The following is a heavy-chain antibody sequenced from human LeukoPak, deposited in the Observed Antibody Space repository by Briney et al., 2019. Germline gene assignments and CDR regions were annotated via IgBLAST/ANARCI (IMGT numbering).Heavy chain of an antibody. V-gene: IGHV3-11*01. J-gene: IGHJ3*02. CDR2: ISSDGSTI. CDR1: GFTFSDYY. CDR3: ARDSRGAFDI. Sequence: GGSLRLSCAASGFTFSDYYINWIRQAPGKGLEWISYISSDGSTIYSADSLKGRFTISRDNAKHSLYLQMNSLRAEDTAVYHCARDSRGAFDIWGQGTMVTVSS. D-gene: IGHD3-10*01.